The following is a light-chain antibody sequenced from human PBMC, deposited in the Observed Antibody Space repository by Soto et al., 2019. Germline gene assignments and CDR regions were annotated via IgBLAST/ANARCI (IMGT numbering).Light chain of an antibody. CDR2: KAS. V-gene: IGKV1-5*03. CDR3: QQYGSSPPT. Sequence: IQMTQSPSTLSASVGDRVTITCRASQTIDSWLAWYQQRPGKPPNLLIYKASTLASGVPSRFSGSGSGTEFTLTINSLQPDDFAVYYCQQYGSSPPTFGQGTKVDIK. CDR1: QTIDSW. J-gene: IGKJ1*01.